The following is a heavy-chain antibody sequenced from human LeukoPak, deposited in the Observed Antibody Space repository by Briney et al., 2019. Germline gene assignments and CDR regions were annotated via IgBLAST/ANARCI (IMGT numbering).Heavy chain of an antibody. CDR1: GGSISSYY. D-gene: IGHD6-13*01. Sequence: SEALSLTCTVSGGSISSYYWSWIRQPPGKGLEWIGYIYYSGSTNYNPSLKSRVTISVDTSKNQFSLKLSSVTAADTAVYYCACVAAAAGLRYWGQGTLVTVSS. J-gene: IGHJ4*02. CDR2: IYYSGST. CDR3: ACVAAAAGLRY. V-gene: IGHV4-59*01.